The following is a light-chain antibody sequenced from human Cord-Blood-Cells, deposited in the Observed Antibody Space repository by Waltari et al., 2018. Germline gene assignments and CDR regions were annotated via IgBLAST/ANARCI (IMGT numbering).Light chain of an antibody. CDR1: SSDVGGYNY. Sequence: QSALTQPASVSGSPGQSITISCTGTSSDVGGYNYVSWYQQHPGKAPKLMIYEVSKRPSGGSYPFSCSKSGNTASLTISGLQAEDEADYYCSSYTSSSTSYVFGTGTKVTVL. V-gene: IGLV2-14*01. CDR3: SSYTSSSTSYV. CDR2: EVS. J-gene: IGLJ1*01.